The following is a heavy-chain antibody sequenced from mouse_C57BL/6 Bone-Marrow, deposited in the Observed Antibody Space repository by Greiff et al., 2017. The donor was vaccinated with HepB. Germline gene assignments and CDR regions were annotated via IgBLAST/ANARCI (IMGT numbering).Heavy chain of an antibody. CDR2: INPNNGGT. D-gene: IGHD4-1*01. V-gene: IGHV1-26*01. CDR3: ARNLGPYWYFDV. CDR1: GYTFTDYY. J-gene: IGHJ1*03. Sequence: EVQLQQSGPELVKPGASVKISCKASGYTFTDYYMNWVKQSHGKSLEWIGDINPNNGGTSYNQKFKGKATLTVDKYSSTAYMELRSLTSEDSAVYYCARNLGPYWYFDVWGTGTTVTVSS.